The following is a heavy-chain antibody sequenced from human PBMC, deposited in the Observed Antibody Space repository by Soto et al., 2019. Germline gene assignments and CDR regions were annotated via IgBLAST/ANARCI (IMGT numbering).Heavy chain of an antibody. V-gene: IGHV1-18*01. D-gene: IGHD1-1*01. CDR2: ISAHNGNT. CDR1: GYTFTSYG. CDR3: ARGRYGDY. J-gene: IGHJ4*02. Sequence: QVHLVQSGAEVKKPGASVKVSFKASGYTFTSYGITWVRQAPGKGLEWMGWISAHNGNTDYAQKLQGRVIVTRDTSTSTAYMELRSLRCDVTAVYACARGRYGDYWGQGALVTVSS.